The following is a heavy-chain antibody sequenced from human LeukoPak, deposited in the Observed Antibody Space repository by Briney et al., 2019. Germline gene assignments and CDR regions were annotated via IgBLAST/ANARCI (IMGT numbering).Heavy chain of an antibody. CDR2: IKNKAGGETT. J-gene: IGHJ4*02. CDR3: TTHYAN. Sequence: GGSLRLSCAAWGFTLNNAWMSWVRQAPGKGLEWVGLIKNKAGGETTDYAAPVKGRFTISRDDSKNTLYLQMNNLRTDDTALYYCTTHYANWGQGTLVTVSS. V-gene: IGHV3-15*01. D-gene: IGHD3-16*01. CDR1: GFTLNNAW.